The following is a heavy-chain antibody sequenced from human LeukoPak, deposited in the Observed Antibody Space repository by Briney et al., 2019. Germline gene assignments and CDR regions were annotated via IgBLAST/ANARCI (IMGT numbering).Heavy chain of an antibody. CDR2: ITDSGGST. J-gene: IGHJ4*02. CDR3: AKGSSSSRRYYFDF. D-gene: IGHD6-6*01. Sequence: GGSLRLSCAASGFSFSSYAMSWVRQAPGKGLEWVSAITDSGGSTYHADSVKGRFTISRDNSKNTLFLQMNSLRVEDTAIYYCAKGSSSSRRYYFDFWGQGTLVTVSS. V-gene: IGHV3-23*01. CDR1: GFSFSSYA.